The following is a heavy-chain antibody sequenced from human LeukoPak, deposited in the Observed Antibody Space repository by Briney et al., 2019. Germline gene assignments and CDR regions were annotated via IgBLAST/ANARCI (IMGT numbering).Heavy chain of an antibody. J-gene: IGHJ5*02. CDR3: THAAFLWNPGSA. V-gene: IGHV3-48*04. CDR2: IDTSSTIM. CDR1: GLTFSKYS. D-gene: IGHD1-1*01. Sequence: GGSLRLSCAASGLTFSKYSMTWVRQAPGKGLEWVSFIDTSSTIMYYTDSVKGRFTISRDNAKNSLYLQMNSLRADDTAIYYCTHAAFLWNPGSAWGQGTLVTVSS.